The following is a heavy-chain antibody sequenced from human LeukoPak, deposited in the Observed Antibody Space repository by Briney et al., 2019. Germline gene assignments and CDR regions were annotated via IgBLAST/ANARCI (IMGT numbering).Heavy chain of an antibody. V-gene: IGHV3-30*02. CDR3: AKEGGYSYGLRGYYFDY. D-gene: IGHD5-18*01. J-gene: IGHJ4*02. Sequence: GGSLRLSCAASGFTFRSYGMHWVRQAPGKGLEWVAVIWHDGSNKYYGDSVKGRFTISRDNSKNTLYLQMNSLRAEDTAVYYCAKEGGYSYGLRGYYFDYWGQGTLVTVSS. CDR2: IWHDGSNK. CDR1: GFTFRSYG.